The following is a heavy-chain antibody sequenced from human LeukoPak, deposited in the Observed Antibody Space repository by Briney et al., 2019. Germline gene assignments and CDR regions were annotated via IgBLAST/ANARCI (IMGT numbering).Heavy chain of an antibody. Sequence: PGGSLRLSCAASGFTFDDYAMHWVRQAPGKGLEWVSYISSSSSTIYYADSVKGRFTISRDNAKNSLYLQMNSLRAEDTAVYYCARPRVGATGWFDPWGQGTLVTVSS. V-gene: IGHV3-48*01. J-gene: IGHJ5*02. CDR3: ARPRVGATGWFDP. D-gene: IGHD1-26*01. CDR2: ISSSSSTI. CDR1: GFTFDDYA.